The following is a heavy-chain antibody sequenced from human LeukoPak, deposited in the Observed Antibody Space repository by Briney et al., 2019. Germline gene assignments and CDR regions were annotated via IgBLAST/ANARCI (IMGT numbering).Heavy chain of an antibody. J-gene: IGHJ4*02. CDR1: GGSITSYH. D-gene: IGHD6-13*01. CDR3: ARDRSRKNIAAAGPVLDY. V-gene: IGHV4-59*12. Sequence: SETLSLTCTVSGGSITSYHWSWIRQPPGKGLEWIGYISYSGSTNYNPSLKGRVTMSVDTSKNQFSLKLSSVTAADTAVYYCARDRSRKNIAAAGPVLDYWGQGTLVTVSS. CDR2: ISYSGST.